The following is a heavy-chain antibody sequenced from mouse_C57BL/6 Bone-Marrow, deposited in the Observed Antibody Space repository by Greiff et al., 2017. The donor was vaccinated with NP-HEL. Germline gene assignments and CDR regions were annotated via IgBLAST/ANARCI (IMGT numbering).Heavy chain of an antibody. CDR3: ARHEGDYDALSFDY. J-gene: IGHJ2*01. Sequence: EVQVVESGGGLVQPGGSLKLSCAASGFTFSDYYMYWVRQTPEKRLEWVAYISNGGGSTYYPDTVKGRFTISRDNAKNTLYLQMSRLKSEDTAMYYCARHEGDYDALSFDYWGQGTTLTVSS. CDR2: ISNGGGST. CDR1: GFTFSDYY. V-gene: IGHV5-12*01. D-gene: IGHD2-4*01.